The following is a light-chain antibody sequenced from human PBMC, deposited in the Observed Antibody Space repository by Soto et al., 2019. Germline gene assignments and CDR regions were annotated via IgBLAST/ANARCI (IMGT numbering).Light chain of an antibody. CDR1: SSDVGSYNL. Sequence: QSALTQPASVSGSPEQSITISCTGTSSDVGSYNLVSWYQQHPGKAPKVMIYEATKRPSGVSNRFSGSKSGNTASLTISGLQAEDEADYYCCAYAGSGTVVFVGWTKLTVL. CDR2: EAT. CDR3: CAYAGSGTVV. V-gene: IGLV2-23*01. J-gene: IGLJ3*02.